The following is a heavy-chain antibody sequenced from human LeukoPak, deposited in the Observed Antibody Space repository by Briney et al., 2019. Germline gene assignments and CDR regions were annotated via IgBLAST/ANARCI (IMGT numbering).Heavy chain of an antibody. V-gene: IGHV3-23*01. CDR3: ANLPVSHDSEYSSSFDY. D-gene: IGHD6-13*01. CDR2: ISGSGGST. Sequence: GGSLRLSCAASGFTFSSYAMSWVRQAPGKGLEWVSAISGSGGSTYYADSVKGRFTISRDNSKNTLYLQMNSLRAEDTAVYYCANLPVSHDSEYSSSFDYWGQGTLVTVSS. J-gene: IGHJ4*02. CDR1: GFTFSSYA.